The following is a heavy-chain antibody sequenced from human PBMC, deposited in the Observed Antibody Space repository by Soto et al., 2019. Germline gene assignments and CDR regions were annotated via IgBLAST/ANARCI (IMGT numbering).Heavy chain of an antibody. V-gene: IGHV1-18*01. CDR3: ARDTTIFGVVIDAFDI. J-gene: IGHJ3*02. Sequence: ASVMVSCKASGYTFTSYGISWVRQAPGQGLEWMGWISAYIGNTNYAQKLQGRVTMTTDTSTSTAYMELRSLRSDDTAVYYCARDTTIFGVVIDAFDIWGQGTMVTVSS. D-gene: IGHD3-3*01. CDR1: GYTFTSYG. CDR2: ISAYIGNT.